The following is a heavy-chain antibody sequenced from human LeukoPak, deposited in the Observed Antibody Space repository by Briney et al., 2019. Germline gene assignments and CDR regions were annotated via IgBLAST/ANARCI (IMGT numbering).Heavy chain of an antibody. CDR3: ARERRVTMVRGVIVY. J-gene: IGHJ4*02. CDR1: GFTFSSYA. D-gene: IGHD3-10*01. V-gene: IGHV3-23*01. Sequence: PGGSLRLSCAASGFTFSSYAMSWVRQAPGKGLEWVSAISGSGGSTYYADSVKGRFTISRDNSKNTLYLQMNSLRAEDTAEYYCARERRVTMVRGVIVYWGQGTLVTVSS. CDR2: ISGSGGST.